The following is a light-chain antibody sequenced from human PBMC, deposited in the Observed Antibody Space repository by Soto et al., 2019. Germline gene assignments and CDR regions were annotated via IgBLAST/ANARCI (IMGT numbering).Light chain of an antibody. V-gene: IGKV3D-15*01. J-gene: IGKJ4*01. Sequence: VITHSPATLSVSRGETTRLSCRASQSINSGVAWYQQKVGQTPRLLIHGASTRATGIAARFSGSGSGTEFTLTISGLQSEDFATYYCQQYNNSPGTFGGGTKVDI. CDR1: QSINSG. CDR2: GAS. CDR3: QQYNNSPGT.